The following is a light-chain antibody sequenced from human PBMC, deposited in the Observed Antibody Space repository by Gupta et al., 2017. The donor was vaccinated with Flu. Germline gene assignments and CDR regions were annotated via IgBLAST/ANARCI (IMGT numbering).Light chain of an antibody. CDR2: DAS. Sequence: EIVLTQSPATLSLSPGERATLSCRASQSVSSYLAWYQQKPGQAPRLLIYDASNRATGIPARFSGSGSGTDCTLTISSLEPEDFAVYYCQQRSNWPPTFGPGTKGDIK. J-gene: IGKJ3*01. V-gene: IGKV3-11*01. CDR1: QSVSSY. CDR3: QQRSNWPPT.